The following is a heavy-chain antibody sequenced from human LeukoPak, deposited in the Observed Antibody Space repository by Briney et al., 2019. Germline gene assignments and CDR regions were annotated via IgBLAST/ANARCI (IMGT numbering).Heavy chain of an antibody. D-gene: IGHD3-10*01. V-gene: IGHV3-20*04. CDR2: ITWNGEII. Sequence: GGSLRLSCEAYGFSFNDYGMSWVRQAPGQGPEWVSGITWNGEIIDYAASVKGRFTISRDNAKNSLYLQMNSLRAEDTAVYYCARDQYGLGYGSLFDYWGQGTLVTVSS. J-gene: IGHJ4*02. CDR3: ARDQYGLGYGSLFDY. CDR1: GFSFNDYG.